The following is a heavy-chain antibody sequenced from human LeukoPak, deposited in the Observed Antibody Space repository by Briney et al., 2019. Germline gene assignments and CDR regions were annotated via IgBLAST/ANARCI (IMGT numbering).Heavy chain of an antibody. V-gene: IGHV3-30*02. CDR2: IRYDGSNK. Sequence: GGSLRLSCAASGFTFSSYGMHWVRQAPGKGLEWVAFIRYDGSNKYYADSVKGRFTISRDNSKNTLYLQMNSLRAEDTAVYYCAKEYYDFWSGYSPYYYMDVWGKGTTVTVSS. D-gene: IGHD3-3*01. J-gene: IGHJ6*03. CDR1: GFTFSSYG. CDR3: AKEYYDFWSGYSPYYYMDV.